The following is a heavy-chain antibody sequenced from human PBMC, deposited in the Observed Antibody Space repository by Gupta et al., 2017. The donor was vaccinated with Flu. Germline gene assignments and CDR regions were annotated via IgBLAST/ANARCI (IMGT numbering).Heavy chain of an antibody. CDR3: ARGHWDK. CDR2: ISQRGAT. V-gene: IGHV3-48*03. D-gene: IGHD1-26*01. J-gene: IGHJ4*02. Sequence: EVQLVEYGEALVQPGGSWRLSCAISVFTSIIYELSWVRRAQGGGLEWIAFISQRGATYYTERVRGRFSISRDTANNGLYLQMSSLRDEDTAIYYCARGHWDKWGQGTPVTVSS. CDR1: VFTSIIYE.